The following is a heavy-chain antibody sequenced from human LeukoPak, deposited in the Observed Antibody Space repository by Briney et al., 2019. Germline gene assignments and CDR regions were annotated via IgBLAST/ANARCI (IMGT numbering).Heavy chain of an antibody. CDR2: ISSSGSTI. Sequence: GGSLRLSCAASGFTFSDYYMSWIRQAPGKGLEWVSYISSSGSTIYYADSVKGRFTISRDNAKNSLYLQMNSLRAEDTAVYYCAAFGEVPAATPPGYWGQGTLVTVSS. CDR3: AAFGEVPAATPPGY. D-gene: IGHD2-2*01. CDR1: GFTFSDYY. J-gene: IGHJ4*02. V-gene: IGHV3-11*04.